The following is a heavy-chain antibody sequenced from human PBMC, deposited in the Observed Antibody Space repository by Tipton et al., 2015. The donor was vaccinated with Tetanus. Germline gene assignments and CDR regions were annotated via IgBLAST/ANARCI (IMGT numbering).Heavy chain of an antibody. D-gene: IGHD3-22*01. CDR2: INPSAGTT. CDR3: ARSYDFYDSTGYTDDGMDV. J-gene: IGHJ6*02. Sequence: QVQLVQSGAEVKKPGASVKASCKASGYTFTNYYMHWVRQAPGQGLEWMGVINPSAGTTRYEQKFQGRVIMTRDTSTTTVYMELNSLRSEDTAVFYCARSYDFYDSTGYTDDGMDVWGQGTSVTVSS. CDR1: GYTFTNYY. V-gene: IGHV1-46*01.